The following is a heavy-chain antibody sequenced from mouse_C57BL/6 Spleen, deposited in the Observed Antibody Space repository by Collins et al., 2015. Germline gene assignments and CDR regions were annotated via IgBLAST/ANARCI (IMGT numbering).Heavy chain of an antibody. CDR2: INTYSGVP. CDR3: ARGLYDYDKDFDY. CDR1: GYTFTTYG. J-gene: IGHJ2*01. Sequence: QIQLVQSGPELKKPGETVKISCKASGYTFTTYGMSWVKQAPGKGLKWMGWINTYSGVPTYADDFKGRFAFSLETSASTAYLQINNLKNEDTATYFCARGLYDYDKDFDYWGQGTTLTVSS. D-gene: IGHD2-4*01. V-gene: IGHV9-3*01.